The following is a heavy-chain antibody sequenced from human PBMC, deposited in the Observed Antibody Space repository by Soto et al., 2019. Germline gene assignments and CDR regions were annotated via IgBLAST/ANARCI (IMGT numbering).Heavy chain of an antibody. D-gene: IGHD2-8*02. V-gene: IGHV3-30*03. CDR3: TGEVASGY. CDR1: GFTFSSYG. Sequence: QVPLVESGGGVVQPGRSLRLSCAASGFTFSSYGMHWVRQAPGKGLEWVAVISKDGSVKYYADSVKGRFTISRDNSKNTLYLQINSLGAEDTAAYYCTGEVASGYWGQGTLVTVSS. CDR2: ISKDGSVK. J-gene: IGHJ4*02.